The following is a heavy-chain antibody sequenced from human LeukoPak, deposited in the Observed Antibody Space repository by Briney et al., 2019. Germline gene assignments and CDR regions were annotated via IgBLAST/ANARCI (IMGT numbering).Heavy chain of an antibody. Sequence: GGSLRLSCAASGFTFSSYGMHWVRQAPGKGLGWVAVIWYDGSNKYYADSVKGRFTISRDNSKNTLYLQMNSLRAEDTAVYYCARGSGYSYGLNDYWGQGTLVTVSS. CDR2: IWYDGSNK. D-gene: IGHD5-18*01. J-gene: IGHJ4*02. V-gene: IGHV3-33*01. CDR1: GFTFSSYG. CDR3: ARGSGYSYGLNDY.